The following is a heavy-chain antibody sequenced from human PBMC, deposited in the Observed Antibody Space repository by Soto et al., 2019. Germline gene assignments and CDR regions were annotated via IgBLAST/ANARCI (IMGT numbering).Heavy chain of an antibody. V-gene: IGHV4-31*02. D-gene: IGHD2-21*02. CDR1: GGSISSGGCY. CDR3: AASSQGAIVVVTASYFDY. CDR2: IYYSGST. Sequence: PSETLSLTCTVSGGSISSGGCYWSWIRQHPGKGLEWIGYIYYSGSTYYNPSLKSRVTISVDTSKNQFSLKLSSVTAADTAVYYCAASSQGAIVVVTASYFDYWGQGTLVTVSS. J-gene: IGHJ4*02.